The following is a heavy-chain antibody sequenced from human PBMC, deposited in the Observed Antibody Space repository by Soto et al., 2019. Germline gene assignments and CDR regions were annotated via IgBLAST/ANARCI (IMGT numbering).Heavy chain of an antibody. Sequence: PSETLSLTCTVSGGSISSYYWSWIRQPTGKGLEWIGYIYYSGSTNYNSSLRSRVTISVDRSKNKFSLKLRSVTGADTAVYYFARALTSRHYGMDVWGQGTPGAVAS. J-gene: IGHJ6*02. V-gene: IGHV4-59*01. CDR2: IYYSGST. D-gene: IGHD3-9*01. CDR1: GGSISSYY. CDR3: ARALTSRHYGMDV.